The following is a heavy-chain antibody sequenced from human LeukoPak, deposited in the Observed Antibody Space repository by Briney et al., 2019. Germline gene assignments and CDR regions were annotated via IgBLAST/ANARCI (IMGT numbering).Heavy chain of an antibody. J-gene: IGHJ5*02. CDR1: VGSMRIHY. CDR2: IFYSGSN. CDR3: ARTGDYSRSTGGWFDL. V-gene: IGHV4-59*11. D-gene: IGHD4-11*01. Sequence: SEPLSLTCTVSVGSMRIHYWLCVRQSPGKGLEGLGYIFYSGSNNYSPSLRSRVTISVATSKHQFSLRLNSVTAAETAVYFCARTGDYSRSTGGWFDLWGQGTLVSVSS.